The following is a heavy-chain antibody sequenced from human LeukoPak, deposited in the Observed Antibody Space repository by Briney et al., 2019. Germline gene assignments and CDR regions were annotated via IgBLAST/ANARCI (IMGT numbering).Heavy chain of an antibody. CDR2: IKQDGSEK. V-gene: IGHV3-7*01. Sequence: QPGGSLRLSCEASGFTFSSHWMSWVRQAPGKGLEWVAIIKQDGSEKDYVDSVTGRFTISRDNAKNSLYLQMNSLRDEDMAVYYCARDTSAWRYGMDVWGQGTTVTVSS. CDR1: GFTFSSHW. CDR3: ARDTSAWRYGMDV. J-gene: IGHJ6*02. D-gene: IGHD6-19*01.